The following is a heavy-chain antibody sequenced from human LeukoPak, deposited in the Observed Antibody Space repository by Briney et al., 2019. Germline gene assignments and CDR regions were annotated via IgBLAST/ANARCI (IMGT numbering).Heavy chain of an antibody. CDR3: ARDRGGIGYYMDV. Sequence: PGGSLRLSCAASGFTFSSYGMHWVRQAPGKGLEWVAVISYDGSNKYYADSVKGRFTISRDNAKTSLYLQMNSLRAEDTALYYCARDRGGIGYYMDVWGKGTTVTVSS. D-gene: IGHD3-16*02. V-gene: IGHV3-30*03. CDR1: GFTFSSYG. J-gene: IGHJ6*03. CDR2: ISYDGSNK.